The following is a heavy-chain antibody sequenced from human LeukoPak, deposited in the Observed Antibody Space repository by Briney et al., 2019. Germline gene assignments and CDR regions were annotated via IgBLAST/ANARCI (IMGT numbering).Heavy chain of an antibody. CDR3: AREGRRWLQQKAAFDI. Sequence: SETLSLTCAVYGGSSSGYYWSWIRQPPGKGLEWIGEINHSGSTNYNPSLKSRVTISVDTSKNQFSLKLSSVTAADTAVYYCAREGRRWLQQKAAFDIWGQGTMVTVSS. CDR1: GGSSSGYY. CDR2: INHSGST. D-gene: IGHD4-17*01. V-gene: IGHV4-34*01. J-gene: IGHJ3*02.